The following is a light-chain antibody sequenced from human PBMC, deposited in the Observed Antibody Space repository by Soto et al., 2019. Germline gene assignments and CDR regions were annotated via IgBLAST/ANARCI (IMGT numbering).Light chain of an antibody. CDR2: EVV. Sequence: QSVLTQPPSASGSPGQSVTISCTGTKNDIGVYDFVSWYQHHPGKAPRLIIYEVVQRPSGVPDRFSGSKSGNTASLTVSGLQAADEADYYCSSYAGSSNVFGTGTKGTVL. V-gene: IGLV2-8*01. J-gene: IGLJ1*01. CDR3: SSYAGSSNV. CDR1: KNDIGVYDF.